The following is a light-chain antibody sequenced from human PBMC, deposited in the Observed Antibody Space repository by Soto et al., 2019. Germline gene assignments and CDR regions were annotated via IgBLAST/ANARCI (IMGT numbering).Light chain of an antibody. CDR1: SSDVGGYNY. Sequence: QSVLTQPASVSGSPGQSFTISCTGTSSDVGGYNYVSWYQQHQGKAPKLMIYDVSNRPSGVSNRFSGSKSGNTASLTISGLQAEDEADYYCSSYTSSSTGIFGGGTKLTVL. J-gene: IGLJ2*01. CDR3: SSYTSSSTGI. CDR2: DVS. V-gene: IGLV2-14*01.